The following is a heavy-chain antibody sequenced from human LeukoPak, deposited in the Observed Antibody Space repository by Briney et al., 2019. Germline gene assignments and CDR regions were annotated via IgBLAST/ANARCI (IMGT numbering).Heavy chain of an antibody. CDR2: IYHSGSP. D-gene: IGHD3-3*01. CDR3: ARPISSQGYFGVVID. J-gene: IGHJ4*02. CDR1: GYSISSASY. Sequence: SETLSLTCAVPGYSISSASYWGWIRQPPGKGLKWIGNIYHSGSPYYNPSLKSRVTISVDTSKNQFSLKLSSVTAADTAVYYCARPISSQGYFGVVIDWGQGTLVTVSS. V-gene: IGHV4-38-2*01.